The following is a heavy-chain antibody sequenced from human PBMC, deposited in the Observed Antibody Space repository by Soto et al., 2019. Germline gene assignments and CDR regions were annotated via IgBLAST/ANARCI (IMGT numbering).Heavy chain of an antibody. D-gene: IGHD2-15*01. CDR2: IYYSGST. V-gene: IGHV4-39*01. CDR1: GGSISSGSYY. CDR3: ARLEGYCSGGTCYLTSGWFDP. J-gene: IGHJ5*02. Sequence: QLQLQESGPGLVKPSETLSLTCTVSGGSISSGSYYWGWIRQPPGKGLEWIGTIYYSGSTYYHPSLRSRVTLSVDTSKNQFSLKLTSVTAADTAVYYCARLEGYCSGGTCYLTSGWFDPWGQGTPVTVSS.